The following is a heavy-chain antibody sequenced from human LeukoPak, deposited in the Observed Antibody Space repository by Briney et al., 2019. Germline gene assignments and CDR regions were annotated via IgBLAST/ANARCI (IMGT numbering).Heavy chain of an antibody. D-gene: IGHD3-22*01. V-gene: IGHV1-18*01. CDR2: VSTNDGNT. J-gene: IGHJ4*02. CDR1: GYTFTNYH. CDR3: TRAPPGMTMMTDY. Sequence: ASVRVSCKASGYTFTNYHIAWVRQAPGQGLEWMGWVSTNDGNTVYAQRLQGRVTMTTDTSTSVAYMELRSLTSDDTAVYYCTRAPPGMTMMTDYWGQGTLVTVSS.